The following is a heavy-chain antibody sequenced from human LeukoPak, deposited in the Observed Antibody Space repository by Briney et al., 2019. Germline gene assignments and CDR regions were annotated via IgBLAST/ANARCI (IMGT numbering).Heavy chain of an antibody. J-gene: IGHJ5*02. CDR1: GFTFSSYA. D-gene: IGHD3-3*01. V-gene: IGHV3-23*01. CDR2: ISGSGGST. Sequence: GGSLRLSCAASGFTFSSYAMSWVRQAPGKGLEWVSAISGSGGSTYYADSVKGRFTISRDNSKNTLYLQMNSLRAEDTAVYYCANDLREYYDFWSGYGNWFDPWGQGTLVTVSS. CDR3: ANDLREYYDFWSGYGNWFDP.